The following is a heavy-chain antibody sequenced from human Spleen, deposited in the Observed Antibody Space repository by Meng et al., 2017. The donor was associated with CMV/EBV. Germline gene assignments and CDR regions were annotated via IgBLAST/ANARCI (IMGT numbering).Heavy chain of an antibody. Sequence: GGSLRLSCAASGFSFSRYGMHWVRQAPGKGPEWVAFIRNDGSNKYYADSVKGRFTISRDNSKNTLYLQMNSLRAEDTAVYYCARDLKRGSRRDYYGMDVWGQGTTVTVSS. D-gene: IGHD6-6*01. J-gene: IGHJ6*02. CDR2: IRNDGSNK. CDR1: GFSFSRYG. CDR3: ARDLKRGSRRDYYGMDV. V-gene: IGHV3-30*02.